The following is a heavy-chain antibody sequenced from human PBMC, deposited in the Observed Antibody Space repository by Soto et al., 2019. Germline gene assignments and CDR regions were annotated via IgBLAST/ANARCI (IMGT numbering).Heavy chain of an antibody. J-gene: IGHJ6*02. CDR1: GGSISSSSYY. Sequence: SETLSLTCTVSGGSISSSSYYWSWIRQPAGKGLEWIGRIYTSGSTNYNPSLKSRVTMSVDTSKNQFSLKLSSVTAADTAVYYCAGVTGTTRYYYYGMDVWGQGTTVTVSS. CDR3: AGVTGTTRYYYYGMDV. V-gene: IGHV4-61*02. D-gene: IGHD1-7*01. CDR2: IYTSGST.